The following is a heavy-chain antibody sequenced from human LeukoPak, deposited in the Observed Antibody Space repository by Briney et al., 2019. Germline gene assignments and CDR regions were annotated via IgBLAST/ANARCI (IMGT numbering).Heavy chain of an antibody. CDR2: IYYSGST. D-gene: IGHD2-15*01. Sequence: SETLSLTCTVSGGSVSTYYWNWIRQPPGKGREWIGCIYYSGSTNYNPSLKSRLTISVDTSNNQFSLKLSSVTAADTAVYYCASTSGYCSGGNCYSAFDYWGQGTLVTVSS. CDR1: GGSVSTYY. V-gene: IGHV4-59*02. CDR3: ASTSGYCSGGNCYSAFDY. J-gene: IGHJ4*02.